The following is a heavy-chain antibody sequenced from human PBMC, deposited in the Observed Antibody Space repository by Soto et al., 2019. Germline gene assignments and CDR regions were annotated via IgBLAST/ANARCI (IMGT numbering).Heavy chain of an antibody. CDR1: GYTFTSYG. CDR2: ISAYNGNT. V-gene: IGHV1-18*04. J-gene: IGHJ6*02. Sequence: ASVKVSCRASGYTFTSYGISWVRQAPGQGLEWMGWISAYNGNTNYAQKLQGRVTMTTDKSTSTAYMELRSLRSDDTAVYYCAIDRDIVVVPAAISNYYYGMDVWGQGTTVTFSS. D-gene: IGHD2-2*02. CDR3: AIDRDIVVVPAAISNYYYGMDV.